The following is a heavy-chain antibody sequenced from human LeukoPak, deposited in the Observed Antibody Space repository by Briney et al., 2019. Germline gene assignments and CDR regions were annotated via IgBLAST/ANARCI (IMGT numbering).Heavy chain of an antibody. V-gene: IGHV4-38-2*02. J-gene: IGHJ5*02. D-gene: IGHD2-2*02. CDR3: ASHIVVVPAAISRGENWFDP. CDR1: GYSISSGYY. CDR2: IYHSGRT. Sequence: SETLSLTCTVSGYSISSGYYWGWIRQPPGKGLEGVGSIYHSGRTYYNPSRKSRVTISVDTSKNQFCLWLSSVTAARTAVYYCASHIVVVPAAISRGENWFDPWGQGTLVTVSS.